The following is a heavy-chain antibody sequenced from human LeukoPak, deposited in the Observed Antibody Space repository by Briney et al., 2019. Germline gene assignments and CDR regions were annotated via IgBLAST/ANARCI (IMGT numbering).Heavy chain of an antibody. Sequence: GGSLRLSCAASGFTFSSYWMYWVRQGPGKRLLSVSRINPDGRTAHYADSVTGRFTISRDNARNTVYLQMNSLRAEDTGVYYCARATAFQFMGTYISWGLGVLVTVSS. CDR3: ARATAFQFMGTYIS. CDR2: INPDGRTA. D-gene: IGHD1-7*01. V-gene: IGHV3-74*01. CDR1: GFTFSSYW. J-gene: IGHJ5*02.